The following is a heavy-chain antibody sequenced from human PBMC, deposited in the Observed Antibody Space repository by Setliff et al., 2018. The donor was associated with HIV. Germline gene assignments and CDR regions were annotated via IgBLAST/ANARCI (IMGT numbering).Heavy chain of an antibody. D-gene: IGHD5-12*01. V-gene: IGHV4-59*01. CDR3: ARSTPSVGYISEH. J-gene: IGHJ4*02. CDR2: IDNSGNT. CDR1: GVSISAYF. Sequence: SETLSLTCAVSGVSISAYFWSWIRQSTEKGLEWIGYIDNSGNTNYSPSLKSRITISRDTSKNQFSLKLNSVTAADAAVYYCARSTPSVGYISEHWGQGTLVTVPQ.